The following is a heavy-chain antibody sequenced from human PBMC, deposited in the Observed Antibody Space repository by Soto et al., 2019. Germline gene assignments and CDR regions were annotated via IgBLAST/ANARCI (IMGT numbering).Heavy chain of an antibody. Sequence: ASVKVSCKASGDTFTTYDINWVRQATGHGLEWMGWINPNSGNIGYAQRFQGRATMTRDTAIRTAYMEVSSLRSDDTAVYYCARGRASGSYYLLDYWGQGTLVTVSS. J-gene: IGHJ4*02. CDR2: INPNSGNI. CDR3: ARGRASGSYYLLDY. D-gene: IGHD3-10*01. V-gene: IGHV1-8*01. CDR1: GDTFTTYD.